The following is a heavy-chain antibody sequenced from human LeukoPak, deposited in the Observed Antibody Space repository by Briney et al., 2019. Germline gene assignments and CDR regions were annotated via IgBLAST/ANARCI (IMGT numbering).Heavy chain of an antibody. J-gene: IGHJ4*02. V-gene: IGHV3-48*01. D-gene: IGHD5-12*01. Sequence: PGGSLRLSCAASGFTFSSYSMNWVRQAPGKGREWVSYISSSSSTIYYADSVKGRFTISRDNAKNSLYLQMNSLRAEDTAVYYCARDENDIVATTSFDYWGQGTLVTVSS. CDR3: ARDENDIVATTSFDY. CDR2: ISSSSSTI. CDR1: GFTFSSYS.